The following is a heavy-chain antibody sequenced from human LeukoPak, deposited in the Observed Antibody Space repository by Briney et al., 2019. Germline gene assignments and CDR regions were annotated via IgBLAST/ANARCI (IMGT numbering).Heavy chain of an antibody. Sequence: PGGSLRLSCAASGFTVSSNYMSWVRQAPGKGLEWVSVIYSGGSTYYADSVEGRFTISRDNSKNTLYLQMNSLRAEDTAVYYCARDTFYSSGVYGLDVWGQGTTVTVSS. J-gene: IGHJ6*02. D-gene: IGHD3-22*01. CDR3: ARDTFYSSGVYGLDV. CDR2: IYSGGST. V-gene: IGHV3-66*01. CDR1: GFTVSSNY.